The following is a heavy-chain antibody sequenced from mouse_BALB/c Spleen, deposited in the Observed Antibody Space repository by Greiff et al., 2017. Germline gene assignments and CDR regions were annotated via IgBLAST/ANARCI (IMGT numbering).Heavy chain of an antibody. V-gene: IGHV5-2*01. Sequence: EVMVVESGGGLVQPGESLKLSCESNEYEFPSHDMSWVRKTPEKRLELVAALNSDGGSTYYPDTMERRFIISRDNTKKTLYLQMSSLRSEDTALYYCARHSHDYGWFAYWGQGTLVTVSA. J-gene: IGHJ3*01. CDR2: LNSDGGST. CDR3: ARHSHDYGWFAY. D-gene: IGHD2-4*01. CDR1: EYEFPSHD.